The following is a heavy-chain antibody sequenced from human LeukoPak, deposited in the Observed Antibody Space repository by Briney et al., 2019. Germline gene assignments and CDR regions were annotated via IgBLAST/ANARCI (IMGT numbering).Heavy chain of an antibody. CDR2: ISAYNGNI. CDR1: GTTFTSYG. D-gene: IGHD3-16*01. CDR3: VRDLGDRAGATFFDI. Sequence: GASVKASSKPPGTTFTSYGISWVRQAPGQGLEWMGWISAYNGNIYYAQKFQDRVTMTTDTSTSTAYMDVRSLKSDDTAVYYCVRDLGDRAGATFFDIWGQGTMVTVSS. J-gene: IGHJ3*02. V-gene: IGHV1-18*01.